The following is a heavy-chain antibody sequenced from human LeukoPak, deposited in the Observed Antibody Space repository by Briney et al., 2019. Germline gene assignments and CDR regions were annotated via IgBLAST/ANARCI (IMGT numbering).Heavy chain of an antibody. J-gene: IGHJ4*02. CDR3: TRKYYDFWSGSQYFDY. Sequence: GGSLRLSCGASGYTFSSYGMHWVRQAPGKGLEWVGFIRSKAYGGTTEYAASVKGRFTISRDDSKSIAYLQMNSLKTEDTAVYYCTRKYYDFWSGSQYFDYWGQGTLVTVSS. D-gene: IGHD3-3*01. CDR1: GYTFSSYG. CDR2: IRSKAYGGTT. V-gene: IGHV3-49*04.